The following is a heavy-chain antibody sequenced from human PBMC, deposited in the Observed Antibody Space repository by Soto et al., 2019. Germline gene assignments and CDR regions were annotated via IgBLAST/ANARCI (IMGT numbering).Heavy chain of an antibody. CDR2: SSAYTGNT. V-gene: IGHV1-18*04. CDR1: GYTSTRPG. CDR3: ARDRYCSSTSCYVGGDLWSGYYDYYYYRMDV. D-gene: IGHD2-2*01. J-gene: IGHJ6*02. Sequence: ASGKASCKAPGYTSTRPGLPSALQHLEQGLEWMGWSSAYTGNTTYAQKLQGRVTMTTDTATSTAYMELRSLRSDDTAVYYCARDRYCSSTSCYVGGDLWSGYYDYYYYRMDVWGQGTTLTASS.